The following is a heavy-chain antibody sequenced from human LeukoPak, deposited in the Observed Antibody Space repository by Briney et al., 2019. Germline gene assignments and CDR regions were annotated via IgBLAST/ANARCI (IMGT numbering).Heavy chain of an antibody. Sequence: QPGGSLRLSCAASGFTFDDYTMHWVRRAPGKGLKWVSVISWHGSTTKYADSVGGRFTISRGNRKNSLSLQMDSLRPEDTALYYCAKDIGDSIGYNYFDSWGQGTLVTVSS. CDR3: AKDIGDSIGYNYFDS. V-gene: IGHV3-43*01. J-gene: IGHJ4*02. D-gene: IGHD3-22*01. CDR1: GFTFDDYT. CDR2: ISWHGSTT.